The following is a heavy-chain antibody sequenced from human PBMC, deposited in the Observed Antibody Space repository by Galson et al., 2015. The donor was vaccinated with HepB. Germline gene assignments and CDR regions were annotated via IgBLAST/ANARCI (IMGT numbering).Heavy chain of an antibody. CDR2: ISSSSSYI. J-gene: IGHJ3*02. D-gene: IGHD2-15*01. Sequence: SLRLSCAASGFTFSSYSMNWVRQAPGKGLEWVSSISSSSSYIYYADSVKGRFTISRDNAKNSLYLQMNSLRAEDTAVYYCAREGWGCSGGSCYLAYESVDAFDIWGQGTMVTVSS. CDR1: GFTFSSYS. V-gene: IGHV3-21*01. CDR3: AREGWGCSGGSCYLAYESVDAFDI.